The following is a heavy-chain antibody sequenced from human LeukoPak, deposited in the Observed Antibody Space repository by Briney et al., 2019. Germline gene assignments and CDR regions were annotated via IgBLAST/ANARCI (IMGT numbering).Heavy chain of an antibody. CDR1: GFTFSHAW. J-gene: IGHJ5*02. V-gene: IGHV3-15*01. Sequence: SGGSLRLSCAVSGFTFSHAWMSWVRQAPGKGLEWVGRIKNEVDGGTTDYAAPVKGRFTIARDDSKNTLYLQMNSLKSEDTAVYYCTSGAMLVSWGQGTLVTVSS. CDR2: IKNEVDGGTT. D-gene: IGHD3-22*01. CDR3: TSGAMLVS.